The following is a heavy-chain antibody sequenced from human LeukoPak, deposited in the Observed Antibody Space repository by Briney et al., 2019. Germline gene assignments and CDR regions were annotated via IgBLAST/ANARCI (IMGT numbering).Heavy chain of an antibody. CDR1: GGSFSGYY. Sequence: SETLSLTCAVYGGSFSGYYWSWIRQPPGKGLEWIGEINHSGSTNYNPSLKSRVTISVDTSKNQFSLKLSSVTAADTAVYYCACRRGSFDYWGQGTLVTVSS. V-gene: IGHV4-34*01. J-gene: IGHJ4*02. D-gene: IGHD3-10*01. CDR2: INHSGST. CDR3: ACRRGSFDY.